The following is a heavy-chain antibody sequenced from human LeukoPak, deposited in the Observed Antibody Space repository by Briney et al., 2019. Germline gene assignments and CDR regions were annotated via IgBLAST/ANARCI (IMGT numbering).Heavy chain of an antibody. J-gene: IGHJ1*01. D-gene: IGHD6-6*01. CDR3: ARGGAARLHFQN. CDR2: IYYLGST. Sequence: SETLSLTCSVSGGSISNYYWSWIRQPPGKGLEWIGYIYYLGSTNYNPSLKSRVTISVDTSKNQFSLKLSSVTAADTAVYYCARGGAARLHFQNWGQGTLVTVSS. V-gene: IGHV4-59*01. CDR1: GGSISNYY.